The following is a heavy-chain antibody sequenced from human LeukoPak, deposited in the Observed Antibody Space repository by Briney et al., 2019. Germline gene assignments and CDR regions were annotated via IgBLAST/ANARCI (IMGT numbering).Heavy chain of an antibody. Sequence: GASVKVSCKVSGYTLTELSMHWVRQAPGKGLEWMGGFDPEDGETIYAQKFQGRVTITADESTSTAYMELSSLRSEDTAVYYCARDPAEYSSSSPQANFDYWGQGTLVTVSS. V-gene: IGHV1-24*01. J-gene: IGHJ4*02. D-gene: IGHD6-6*01. CDR3: ARDPAEYSSSSPQANFDY. CDR2: FDPEDGET. CDR1: GYTLTELS.